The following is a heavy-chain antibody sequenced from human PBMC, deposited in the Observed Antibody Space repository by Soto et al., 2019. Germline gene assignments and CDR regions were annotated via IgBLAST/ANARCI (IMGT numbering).Heavy chain of an antibody. CDR3: TTVLVCSGGSCYHPSGYYYMDV. Sequence: GGSLRLSCAASGFTFSNAWMSWVRQAPGKGLEWVGRIKSKTDGGTTDYAAPVKGRFTISRDDSKNTLYLQMNSLKTEDTAVYYCTTVLVCSGGSCYHPSGYYYMDVWGKGTTVTVSS. V-gene: IGHV3-15*01. CDR1: GFTFSNAW. J-gene: IGHJ6*03. CDR2: IKSKTDGGTT. D-gene: IGHD2-15*01.